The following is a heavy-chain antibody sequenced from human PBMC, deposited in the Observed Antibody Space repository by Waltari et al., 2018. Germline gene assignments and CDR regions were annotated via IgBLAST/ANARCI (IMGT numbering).Heavy chain of an antibody. CDR1: GGSFSGYY. D-gene: IGHD6-13*01. V-gene: IGHV4-34*01. CDR2: INHSGST. J-gene: IGHJ6*03. CDR3: ARVIRAAAGKGYMDV. Sequence: QVQLQQWGAGLLKPSETLSLTCAVYGGSFSGYYWSWIRQPPGKGLEWIGEINHSGSTNYNPALKSRVTRSVDTSKNQFSLKLSSVTAADTAVYYCARVIRAAAGKGYMDVWGKGTTVTVSS.